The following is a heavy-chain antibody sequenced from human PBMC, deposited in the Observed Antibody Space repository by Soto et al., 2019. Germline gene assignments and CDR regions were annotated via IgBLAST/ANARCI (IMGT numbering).Heavy chain of an antibody. CDR3: AREGHYSYYGMNV. D-gene: IGHD3-10*01. V-gene: IGHV3-74*01. Sequence: EVQLVESGGGLVQPGGSLRLSCAASGFVFSRYWMHWVRQAPGKGLVWVSRINSDGSRTNYADSVKGRFTISRDNDKNTLYLQMNSLRAEDAAVYFCAREGHYSYYGMNVWGQGTTVAVSS. J-gene: IGHJ6*02. CDR1: GFVFSRYW. CDR2: INSDGSRT.